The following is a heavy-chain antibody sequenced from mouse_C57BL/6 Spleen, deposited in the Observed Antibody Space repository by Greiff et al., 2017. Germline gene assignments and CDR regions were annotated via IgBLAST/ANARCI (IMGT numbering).Heavy chain of an antibody. Sequence: EVKLVESGPGLVKPSQSLSLTCSVTGYSITSGYYWNWIRQFPGNKLEWMGYISYDGSNNYNPSLKNRISITRDTSKNQFFLKLTSVTTEDTATYYCARDRTALDYWGQGTTLTVSS. D-gene: IGHD1-2*01. CDR3: ARDRTALDY. V-gene: IGHV3-6*01. CDR2: ISYDGSN. J-gene: IGHJ2*01. CDR1: GYSITSGYY.